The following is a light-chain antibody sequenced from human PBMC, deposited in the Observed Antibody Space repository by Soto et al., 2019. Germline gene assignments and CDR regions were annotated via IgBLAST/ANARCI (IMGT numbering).Light chain of an antibody. CDR3: QRANSFPLT. CDR1: QDISSW. V-gene: IGKV1-12*01. J-gene: IGKJ4*01. CDR2: AAS. Sequence: DIQMTQSPSSVSASIGDRVSITCRASQDISSWLAWYQQKPGKAPKLLIYAASNLQSGVPSRFSGSGSGTDFTLSISSLQPEDFATYFCQRANSFPLTFGGGTKVDI.